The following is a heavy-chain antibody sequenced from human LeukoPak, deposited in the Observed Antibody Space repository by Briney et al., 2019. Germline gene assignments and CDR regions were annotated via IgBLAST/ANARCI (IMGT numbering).Heavy chain of an antibody. V-gene: IGHV1-69*13. Sequence: SVKVSCKASGGTFSSYAISWVRQAPGQGLEWMGAIIPIFGTADYAQKFQGRVTITADESTSTAYMELRSLRSDDTAVYYCARDRGYCSSTSCHRAFDYWGQGTLVTVSS. CDR1: GGTFSSYA. J-gene: IGHJ4*02. CDR3: ARDRGYCSSTSCHRAFDY. D-gene: IGHD2-2*01. CDR2: IIPIFGTA.